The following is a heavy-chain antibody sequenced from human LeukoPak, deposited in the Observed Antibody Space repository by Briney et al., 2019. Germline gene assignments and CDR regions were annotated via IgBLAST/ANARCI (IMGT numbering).Heavy chain of an antibody. CDR2: INHSGST. Sequence: PSETLSLTCAVYGGSFSGYYWSWIRQPPGKGLEWIGEINHSGSTNYNPSLKSRVTISVDTSKNQFSLKLSSVTAADTAVYYCARGRGGFWSGYPYFDYWGQGTLVTVSS. CDR3: ARGRGGFWSGYPYFDY. CDR1: GGSFSGYY. D-gene: IGHD3-3*01. J-gene: IGHJ4*02. V-gene: IGHV4-34*01.